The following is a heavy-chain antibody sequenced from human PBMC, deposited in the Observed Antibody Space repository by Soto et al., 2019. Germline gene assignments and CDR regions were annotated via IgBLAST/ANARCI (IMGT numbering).Heavy chain of an antibody. J-gene: IGHJ5*02. Sequence: PGGSLRLSCAASGFTFSSYAMSWVRQAPGKGLEWVSAISGSGGSTYYADSVKGRFTISRDNSKNTLYLQMNSLRAEDTAVYYSAKDHLKGYSSSWPNGFDPWGQGTLVPVSS. CDR2: ISGSGGST. CDR1: GFTFSSYA. V-gene: IGHV3-23*01. CDR3: AKDHLKGYSSSWPNGFDP. D-gene: IGHD6-13*01.